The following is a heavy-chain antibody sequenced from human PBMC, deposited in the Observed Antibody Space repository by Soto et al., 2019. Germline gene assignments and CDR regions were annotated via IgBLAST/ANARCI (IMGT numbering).Heavy chain of an antibody. CDR1: GYTFDSHA. J-gene: IGHJ6*02. CDR2: ISAYNGNT. V-gene: IGHV1-18*01. CDR3: ARDPTAMGYYYGMDV. D-gene: IGHD5-18*01. Sequence: QIQLVQSGAELKKPGASVKVSCKASGYTFDSHAIGWVRQAPGQGLEWMGLISAYNGNTKYAQKFQGRVTMTTDTSRNTAYMELRRLRSDDTAVYYCARDPTAMGYYYGMDVWGQGTTVIVSS.